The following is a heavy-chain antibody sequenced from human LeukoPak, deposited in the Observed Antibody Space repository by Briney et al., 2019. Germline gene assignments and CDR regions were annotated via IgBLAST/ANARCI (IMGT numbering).Heavy chain of an antibody. CDR3: AKDSHGGFDY. D-gene: IGHD3-10*01. Sequence: GGSLRLSCAASGFTFSSYSMSRVRQAPGKGLEWVSSISSSSSYTYYADSVKGRFTISRDNSKNTLYLQMNSLRAEDTAVYYCAKDSHGGFDYWGQGTLVTVSS. V-gene: IGHV3-21*01. CDR2: ISSSSSYT. CDR1: GFTFSSYS. J-gene: IGHJ4*02.